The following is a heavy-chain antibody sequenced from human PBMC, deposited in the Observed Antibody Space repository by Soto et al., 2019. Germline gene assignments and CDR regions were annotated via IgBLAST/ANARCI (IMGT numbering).Heavy chain of an antibody. CDR3: ARYNWNDAGAFDI. J-gene: IGHJ3*02. D-gene: IGHD1-1*01. CDR2: IYYSGST. V-gene: IGHV4-59*01. CDR1: GGSISSYY. Sequence: SESLSLNGTVSGGSISSYYGSWIRQPPGKGLEWIGYIYYSGSTNYNPSLKSRVTISVDTSKNQFSLKLSSVTAADTAVYYCARYNWNDAGAFDIWGQGTMVTVPS.